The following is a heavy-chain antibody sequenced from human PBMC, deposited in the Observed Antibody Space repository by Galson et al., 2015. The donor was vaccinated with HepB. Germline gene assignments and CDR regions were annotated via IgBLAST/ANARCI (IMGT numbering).Heavy chain of an antibody. D-gene: IGHD5-24*01. Sequence: SETLSLTCTVSGGSISSYYWSWIRQPPGKGLEWIGYIHYSGTTNYNPSLKSRVTISVDTSKNQFSLNLNSVTAADTAVYYCARAPRDGYNAPDYWGQGTLVTVSS. CDR1: GGSISSYY. CDR2: IHYSGTT. V-gene: IGHV4-59*01. CDR3: ARAPRDGYNAPDY. J-gene: IGHJ4*02.